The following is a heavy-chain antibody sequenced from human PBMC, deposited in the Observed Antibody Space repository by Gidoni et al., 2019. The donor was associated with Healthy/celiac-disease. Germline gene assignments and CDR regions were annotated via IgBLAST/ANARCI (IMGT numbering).Heavy chain of an antibody. CDR2: INHSGST. D-gene: IGHD2-2*01. CDR1: GGSFSGYY. V-gene: IGHV4-34*01. Sequence: QVQLQQWGAGLLQPSETLSLTCAVYGGSFSGYYWSWIRQPPGKGLEWIGEINHSGSTNYNPSLKSRVTISVDTSKNQFSLKLSSVTAADTAVYYCARGRNLGYCSSTSCPEFDYWGQGTLVTVSS. J-gene: IGHJ4*02. CDR3: ARGRNLGYCSSTSCPEFDY.